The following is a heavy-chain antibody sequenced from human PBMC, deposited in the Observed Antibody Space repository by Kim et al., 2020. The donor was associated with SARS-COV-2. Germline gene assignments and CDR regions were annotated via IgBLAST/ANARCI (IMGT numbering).Heavy chain of an antibody. J-gene: IGHJ4*02. V-gene: IGHV4-31*03. Sequence: SETLSLTCTVSGGSISSVNYYWTWIRQHPGQGLEWIGYIYYSGSTYYNPSLKSRVTISVDTSKKQFSLKLSSVTAADTAVYYCARGHIGAGGHDYWGQGTLVTVSS. CDR2: IYYSGST. CDR3: ARGHIGAGGHDY. D-gene: IGHD6-13*01. CDR1: GGSISSVNYY.